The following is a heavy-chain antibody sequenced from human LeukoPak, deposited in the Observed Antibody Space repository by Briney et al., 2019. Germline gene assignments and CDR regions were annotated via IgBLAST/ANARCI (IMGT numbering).Heavy chain of an antibody. CDR1: GFTFSNFG. D-gene: IGHD3-22*01. CDR2: ISGSGGST. J-gene: IGHJ3*02. CDR3: AKGVVVTYDAFDI. V-gene: IGHV3-23*01. Sequence: GGSLRLSCAASGFTFSNFGMHWVRQAPGKGLEWVSAISGSGGSTYYADSVKGRFTISRDNSKNTLYLQMNSLRAEDTAVYYCAKGVVVTYDAFDIWGQGTMVTVSS.